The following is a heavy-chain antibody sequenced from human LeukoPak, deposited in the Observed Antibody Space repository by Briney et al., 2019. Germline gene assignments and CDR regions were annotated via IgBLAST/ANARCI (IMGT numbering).Heavy chain of an antibody. V-gene: IGHV1-69*13. Sequence: ASVNVSCTASGGTFSSYAISWVRQAPGQGLEWMGGIIPIFGTANYAQKFQGRVTITADESTSTAYMELSSLRSEDTAVYYCAREAVGAPGYFDYWGQGTLVTVSS. D-gene: IGHD1-26*01. CDR2: IIPIFGTA. J-gene: IGHJ4*02. CDR3: AREAVGAPGYFDY. CDR1: GGTFSSYA.